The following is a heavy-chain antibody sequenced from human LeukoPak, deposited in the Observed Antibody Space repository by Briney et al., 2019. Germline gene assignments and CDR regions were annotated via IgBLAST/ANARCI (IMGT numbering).Heavy chain of an antibody. V-gene: IGHV1-46*01. D-gene: IGHD3-3*01. CDR1: GYTFTNYY. CDR3: ARILYYDFWSGSIPNYYYYGMDV. Sequence: ASVKVSCKASGYTFTNYYMHWVRQAPGQGLDWMGLINPNGGSTTYAQKFQGRVTMTRDTSTSTVYMQLSSLRSEDTAVYFCARILYYDFWSGSIPNYYYYGMDVWGQGTTVTVSS. J-gene: IGHJ6*02. CDR2: INPNGGST.